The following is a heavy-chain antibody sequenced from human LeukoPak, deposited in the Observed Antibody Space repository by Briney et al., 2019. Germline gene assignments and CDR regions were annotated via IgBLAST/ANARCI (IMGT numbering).Heavy chain of an antibody. J-gene: IGHJ4*02. D-gene: IGHD4-17*01. V-gene: IGHV3-64*02. CDR2: ISSNGGST. Sequence: GGSLRLSCAASGFTFSSYAMHWVRQAPGKGLEYVSAISSNGGSTYYAGSVKGRFTVSRDNAKNSLYLQMNSLRADDTAVYYCARDVASTVTWDWGQGTLVTVSS. CDR3: ARDVASTVTWD. CDR1: GFTFSSYA.